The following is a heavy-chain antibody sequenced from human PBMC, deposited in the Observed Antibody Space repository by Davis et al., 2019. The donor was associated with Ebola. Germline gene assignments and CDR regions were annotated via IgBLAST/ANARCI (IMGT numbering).Heavy chain of an antibody. Sequence: GESLKISCAASGFTFSSYAMSWVRQAPGKGLEWVSAISGSGGSTYYADSVKGRFTISRDNSKNTLYLQMNSLRAEDTAVYYCAKDLGVCSSTSCYYYYGMDVWGQGTTVTVSS. CDR2: ISGSGGST. V-gene: IGHV3-23*01. CDR1: GFTFSSYA. CDR3: AKDLGVCSSTSCYYYYGMDV. D-gene: IGHD2-2*01. J-gene: IGHJ6*02.